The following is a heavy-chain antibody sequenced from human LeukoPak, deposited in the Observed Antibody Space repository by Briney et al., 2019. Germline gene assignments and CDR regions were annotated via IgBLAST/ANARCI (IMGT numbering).Heavy chain of an antibody. CDR2: IRYDGSNK. CDR1: GFTFSSYG. V-gene: IGHV3-30*02. CDR3: AKDPGVLNYDFWSGYDFDY. D-gene: IGHD3-3*01. J-gene: IGHJ4*02. Sequence: GGSLRLSCAASGFTFSSYGMHWVRQAPGKGLEGVAFIRYDGSNKYYADSVKGRFTISRDNSKNTLYLQMNSLRAEDTAVYYCAKDPGVLNYDFWSGYDFDYWGQGTLVTVSS.